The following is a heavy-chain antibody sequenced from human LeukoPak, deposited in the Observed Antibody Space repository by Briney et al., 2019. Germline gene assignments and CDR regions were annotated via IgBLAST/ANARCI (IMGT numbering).Heavy chain of an antibody. Sequence: GGSLRLSCAASGFTVSSNYMSWVRQAPGKGLEWVSVIYSGGSTYYADPVKGRFTISRDNSKNTLYLQMNSLRAEDTAVYYCASMYSSGWYVFFDYWGQGTLVTVSS. CDR1: GFTVSSNY. V-gene: IGHV3-66*01. J-gene: IGHJ4*02. D-gene: IGHD6-19*01. CDR2: IYSGGST. CDR3: ASMYSSGWYVFFDY.